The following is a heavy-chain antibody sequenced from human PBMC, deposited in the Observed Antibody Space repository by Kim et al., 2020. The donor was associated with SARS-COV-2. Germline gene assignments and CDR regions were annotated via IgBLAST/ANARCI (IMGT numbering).Heavy chain of an antibody. CDR3: AKGSSASCYTVLDC. Sequence: GGSLRLSCAASGFTFSNYAMSWVRQAPGKGLEWVSVIGGSGGSTYYADSGKGRFTISRDNSKNTLYLQMNSLRAEDTTVYYCAKGSSASCYTVLDCWGQGTLVTVSS. J-gene: IGHJ4*02. D-gene: IGHD2-2*02. V-gene: IGHV3-23*01. CDR1: GFTFSNYA. CDR2: IGGSGGST.